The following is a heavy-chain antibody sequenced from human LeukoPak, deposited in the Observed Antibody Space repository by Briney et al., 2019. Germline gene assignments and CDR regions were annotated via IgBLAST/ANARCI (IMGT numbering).Heavy chain of an antibody. J-gene: IGHJ4*02. CDR1: GFTFSSYG. V-gene: IGHV3-30*18. D-gene: IGHD6-19*01. CDR3: AKDSGSYSSGWTGFDY. CDR2: ISYDGSNK. Sequence: GRSLRLSCAASGFTFSSYGMHWVRQAPGKGLEWVAVISYDGSNKYYADSVKGRFTISRDNSKNTLYLQMNSLRAEDTAVYYCAKDSGSYSSGWTGFDYWGQGTLVTVSS.